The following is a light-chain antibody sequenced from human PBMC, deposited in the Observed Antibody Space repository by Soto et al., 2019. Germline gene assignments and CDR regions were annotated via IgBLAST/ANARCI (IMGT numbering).Light chain of an antibody. V-gene: IGKV3-20*01. J-gene: IGKJ4*01. Sequence: EIVLTQSPGTLSLSPGERASLSCRASQSVSSNYLAWFQQKPGQAPRLLSSYPSSRATGIPDRFSGSGSGTDFTLTISRLEPEDFAVYYCQQYNSWPLTFGGGTKVEIK. CDR2: YPS. CDR3: QQYNSWPLT. CDR1: QSVSSNY.